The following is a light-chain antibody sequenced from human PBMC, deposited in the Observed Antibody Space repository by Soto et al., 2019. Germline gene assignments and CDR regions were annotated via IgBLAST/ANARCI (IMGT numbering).Light chain of an antibody. V-gene: IGKV3-20*01. CDR2: GAS. J-gene: IGKJ2*01. CDR1: QSVSSSY. Sequence: EIVLTQSPGTLSLSPGERATLSCRASQSVSSSYLAWYQQKPGQAPRLLIYGASSRATGVPDRFSSSGSGTDFTINISRLEPEDFAVYYCQQYGSSPPYTFGEGTKLEIK. CDR3: QQYGSSPPYT.